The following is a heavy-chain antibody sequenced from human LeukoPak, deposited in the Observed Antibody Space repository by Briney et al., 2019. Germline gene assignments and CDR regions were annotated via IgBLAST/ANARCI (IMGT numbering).Heavy chain of an antibody. J-gene: IGHJ3*01. CDR2: VFYNGRT. Sequence: SETLSLTCTVSGGSLTGYYWSWIRQPPGKGLEWIGYVFYNGRTLYNPSLRSRVTISVDTSMTQFSLKLTSVTAADTAVYYCARHIAVSYDAFDLWGRGTMVSVSS. CDR3: ARHIAVSYDAFDL. D-gene: IGHD6-19*01. V-gene: IGHV4-59*08. CDR1: GGSLTGYY.